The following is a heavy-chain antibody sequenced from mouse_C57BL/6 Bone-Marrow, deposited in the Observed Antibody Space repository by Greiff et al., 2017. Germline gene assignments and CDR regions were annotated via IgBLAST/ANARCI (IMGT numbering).Heavy chain of an antibody. CDR2: IDPNSGGT. V-gene: IGHV1-72*01. J-gene: IGHJ2*01. D-gene: IGHD2-12*01. CDR1: GYTFTSYW. Sequence: QVQLQQPGAELVKPGASVKLSCKASGYTFTSYWMHWVKQRPGRGLEWIGRIDPNSGGTKYNEKFKSKATLTVYKHSSNAYMQRSSLTSEESAVYCCARDLLQFFDYWGQGTTLTFSS. CDR3: ARDLLQFFDY.